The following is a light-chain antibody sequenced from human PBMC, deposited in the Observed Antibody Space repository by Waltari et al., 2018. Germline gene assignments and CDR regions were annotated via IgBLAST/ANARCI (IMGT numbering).Light chain of an antibody. J-gene: IGKJ1*01. CDR2: GAY. Sequence: IVLTQSPGTLSLSPGERATLSCRASQSVNTYLAWYQQKPGQAPRLLIYGAYTRAAGIPDRFSGSGSGTDFSLTISRLESEDFAVYYCQHHVRLPATFGQGTKVEIK. CDR3: QHHVRLPAT. V-gene: IGKV3-20*01. CDR1: QSVNTY.